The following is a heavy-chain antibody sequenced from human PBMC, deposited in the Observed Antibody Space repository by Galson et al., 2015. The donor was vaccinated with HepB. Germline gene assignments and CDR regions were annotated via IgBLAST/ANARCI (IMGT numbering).Heavy chain of an antibody. CDR2: IKKDGCTT. CDR1: GFTFSDYW. V-gene: IGHV3-74*01. CDR3: SREAWKAGARYSDS. D-gene: IGHD1-26*01. Sequence: SLRLSCAASGFTFSDYWMHWVRQAPGKGLVWVSRIKKDGCTTWYADSVKGRFTISRDNARNTLYLQMNNLRAEDTAVYYCSREAWKAGARYSDSWGQGALVTVSS. J-gene: IGHJ4*02.